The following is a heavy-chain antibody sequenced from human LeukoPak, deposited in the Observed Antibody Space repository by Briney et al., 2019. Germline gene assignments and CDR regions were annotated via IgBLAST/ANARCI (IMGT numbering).Heavy chain of an antibody. CDR2: ISSSSSYK. V-gene: IGHV3-21*01. J-gene: IGHJ4*02. D-gene: IGHD1-1*01. CDR1: GFTFSSYS. Sequence: GGSLRLSCAASGFTFSSYSMNWVRQAPGKGLEWVSSISSSSSYKYYADSVKGRFTISRDNAKNSLYLQMNSLRAEDTAVYYCARDVYAVPSYYFDYWGQGTLVTVSS. CDR3: ARDVYAVPSYYFDY.